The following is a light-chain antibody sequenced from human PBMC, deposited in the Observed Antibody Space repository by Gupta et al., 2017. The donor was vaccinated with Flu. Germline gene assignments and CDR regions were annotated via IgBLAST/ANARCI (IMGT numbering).Light chain of an antibody. CDR1: SGDLGGYNY. CDR2: EVS. J-gene: IGLJ2*01. CDR3: SLSNTTNTLCV. V-gene: IGLV2-14*01. Sequence: QSALTQPASVSGSPGHSITISCTGTSGDLGGYNYVSWYQQHPGKAPKLLIFEVSNRPSGVSDRVSCYTAGNTASRLTFGLQAEDEADDYCSLSNTTNTLCVFGGGTKLTVL.